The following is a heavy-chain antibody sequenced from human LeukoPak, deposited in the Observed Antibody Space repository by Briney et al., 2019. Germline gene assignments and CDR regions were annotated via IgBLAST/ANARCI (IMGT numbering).Heavy chain of an antibody. CDR3: AKDRDYSSSGASVDY. V-gene: IGHV3-9*01. Sequence: GGSLRLSCAASGFIFDDYAMHWVRQAPGKGLEWVSGISWNSGSIGYADSVKGRFTISRDNAKNSLYLQMNSLRAEDTALYYCAKDRDYSSSGASVDYLGQGTLVTVSS. CDR1: GFIFDDYA. CDR2: ISWNSGSI. D-gene: IGHD6-6*01. J-gene: IGHJ4*02.